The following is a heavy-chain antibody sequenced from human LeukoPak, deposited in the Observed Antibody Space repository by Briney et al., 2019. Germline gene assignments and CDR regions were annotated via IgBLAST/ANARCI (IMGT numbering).Heavy chain of an antibody. J-gene: IGHJ4*02. CDR2: ISDSGDDT. V-gene: IGHV3-23*01. Sequence: GGSLRLSCVASRFTFRSYAMSWVRQAPGKGLEWVSSISDSGDDTYYADSVQGRFIISRDNAKNTLYLQMNSLRAEDTAVYYCAREVAVAGTDLDYWGQGTLVTVSS. D-gene: IGHD6-19*01. CDR3: AREVAVAGTDLDY. CDR1: RFTFRSYA.